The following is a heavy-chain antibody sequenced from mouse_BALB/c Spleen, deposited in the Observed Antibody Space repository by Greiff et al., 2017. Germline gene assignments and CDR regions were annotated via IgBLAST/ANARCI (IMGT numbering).Heavy chain of an antibody. CDR2: ISYSGST. V-gene: IGHV3-2*02. CDR1: GYSITSDYA. Sequence: EVKLVESGPGLVKPSQSLSLTCTVTGYSITSDYAWNWIRQFPGNKLEWMGYISYSGSTSYNPSLKSRISITRDTSKNQFFLQLNSVTTEDTASYYCASMDYWGQGTSVTVSS. J-gene: IGHJ4*01. CDR3: ASMDY.